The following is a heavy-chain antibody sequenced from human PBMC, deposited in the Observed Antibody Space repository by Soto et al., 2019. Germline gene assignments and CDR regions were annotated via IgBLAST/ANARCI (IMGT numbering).Heavy chain of an antibody. J-gene: IGHJ3*02. CDR2: INPNSGGT. Sequence: QVQLVQSGAEVKKPGASVKVSCKASGYTFTGYYMHWVRQAPGQGLEWMGWINPNSGGTNYAQKVQGWDTITRDTAISTAYMELNRLRSDDTAVYYCATRRGGGAFDIWGQGTMVTVSS. CDR1: GYTFTGYY. CDR3: ATRRGGGAFDI. D-gene: IGHD3-16*01. V-gene: IGHV1-2*04.